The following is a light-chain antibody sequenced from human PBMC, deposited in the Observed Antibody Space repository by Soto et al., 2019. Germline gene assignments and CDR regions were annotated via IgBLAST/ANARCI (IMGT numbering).Light chain of an antibody. Sequence: EIVMTQSPATLSVSPGERATLSCRASQSLYSDLAWYQQKPGQAPRLLIYDASTRATGIPARFSGSGSGTEFTLTISSLQSEDFAVYYCQQYNNWPPRTFGQGTKVDIK. CDR1: QSLYSD. CDR3: QQYNNWPPRT. CDR2: DAS. J-gene: IGKJ1*01. V-gene: IGKV3-15*01.